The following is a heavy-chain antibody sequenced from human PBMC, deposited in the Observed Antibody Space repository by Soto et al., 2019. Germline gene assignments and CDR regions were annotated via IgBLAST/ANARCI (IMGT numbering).Heavy chain of an antibody. V-gene: IGHV3-30-3*01. Sequence: QVQLVESGGGVVQPGRSLRLSCAASGFTFSSYAMHWVRQAPGKGLEWVAVISYDGSNKYYADSVKGRFTISRDNSKNTLYLQMNSLRAEDTAVYYCARDRVRGVIGFLFDYWGQGTLDTVSS. CDR1: GFTFSSYA. CDR2: ISYDGSNK. J-gene: IGHJ4*02. D-gene: IGHD3-10*01. CDR3: ARDRVRGVIGFLFDY.